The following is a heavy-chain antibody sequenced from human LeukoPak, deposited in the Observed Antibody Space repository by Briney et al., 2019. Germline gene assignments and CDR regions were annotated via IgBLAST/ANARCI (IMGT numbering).Heavy chain of an antibody. Sequence: SRDNSKNTLYLQMNSLRAEDTAVYYCAKRPQDSYGIDYWGQGTLVTVSS. J-gene: IGHJ4*02. V-gene: IGHV3-23*01. CDR3: AKRPQDSYGIDY. D-gene: IGHD5-18*01.